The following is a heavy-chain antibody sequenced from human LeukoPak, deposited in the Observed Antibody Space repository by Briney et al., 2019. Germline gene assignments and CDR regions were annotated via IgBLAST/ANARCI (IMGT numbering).Heavy chain of an antibody. D-gene: IGHD2-2*01. V-gene: IGHV3-23*01. CDR2: ISDDFGT. J-gene: IGHJ4*02. Sequence: GGSLRLSCAASGFTFSSYAMSFLRRAPGKGLEWVSAISDDFGTYHADSVKGRFTISRDNSRSTLYLQMTSLRAEDTAVYYCARGNSGHCTGATCYALDYWGQGTLVTVSS. CDR1: GFTFSSYA. CDR3: ARGNSGHCTGATCYALDY.